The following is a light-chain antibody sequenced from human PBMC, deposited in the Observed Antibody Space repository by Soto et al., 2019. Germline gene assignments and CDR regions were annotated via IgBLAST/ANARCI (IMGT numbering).Light chain of an antibody. CDR3: QRYNSYSLT. CDR1: QSISSW. Sequence: DIQMTQSPSTLSASVGDRVTITCRASQSISSWLAWYQQKPGKAPKLLIYDASSLESGVPSRFSGSGSGTEFPLTNSSLQPDDFATYCCQRYNSYSLTFGPGTKVYIK. CDR2: DAS. J-gene: IGKJ3*01. V-gene: IGKV1-5*01.